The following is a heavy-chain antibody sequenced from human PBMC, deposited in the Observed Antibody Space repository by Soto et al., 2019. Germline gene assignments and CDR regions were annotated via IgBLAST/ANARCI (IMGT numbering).Heavy chain of an antibody. CDR1: GDSMTSGDYS. V-gene: IGHV4-30-2*01. CDR2: IYRTGNT. D-gene: IGHD2-2*01. Sequence: SETLSLTCTVSGDSMTSGDYSWSWIRQPPGKGLERHGYIYRTGNTHYSPSLKSRVSISQDRAKNQFSLELTSSTAAAPAVYYCARGDYQYSIDYWGQGSLVTVSS. J-gene: IGHJ4*02. CDR3: ARGDYQYSIDY.